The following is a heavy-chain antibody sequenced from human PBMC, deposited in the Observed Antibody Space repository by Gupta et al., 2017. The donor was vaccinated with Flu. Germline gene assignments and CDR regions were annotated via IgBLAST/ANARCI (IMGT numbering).Heavy chain of an antibody. Sequence: VRLVASGGGLVRPWGSMRLSCSVSGFTFSSFGMNWVRQAPGKGLEWVSSISSNGSHIFYADAVKGRVTISRDNAKNSLYVQMSSLRAEDTAVYYCARRGNYLADAFDSWGQGTTVTVSS. CDR2: ISSNGSHI. V-gene: IGHV3-21*01. D-gene: IGHD1-26*01. CDR3: ARRGNYLADAFDS. CDR1: GFTFSSFG. J-gene: IGHJ3*02.